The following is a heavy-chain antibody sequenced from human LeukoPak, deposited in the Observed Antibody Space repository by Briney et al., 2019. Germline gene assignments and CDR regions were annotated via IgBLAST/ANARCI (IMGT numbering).Heavy chain of an antibody. CDR3: ARDRTRTGYSSGWYHDY. CDR1: GYTFTGYY. Sequence: ASVKVSCKASGYTFTGYYMHWVRQAPGQGLEWMGWINPNSGGTNYAQKFQGRVAMTRDTSISTAYMELSRLRSDDTAVYYCARDRTRTGYSSGWYHDYWGQGTLVTVSS. D-gene: IGHD6-19*01. CDR2: INPNSGGT. J-gene: IGHJ4*02. V-gene: IGHV1-2*02.